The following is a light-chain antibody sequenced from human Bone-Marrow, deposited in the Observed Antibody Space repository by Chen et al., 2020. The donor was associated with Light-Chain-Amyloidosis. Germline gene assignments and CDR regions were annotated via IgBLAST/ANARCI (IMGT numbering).Light chain of an antibody. Sequence: SYELTQPPSVSVSPGQTARITCSGDDLPTKYAYWYQQKPGQAAVLVIHRDTERPSVISERFSGSSPGTTATLTITGVQAEDAADSRCQSSDSSGTYEVIFGGGTKLPVL. J-gene: IGLJ2*01. CDR3: QSSDSSGTYEVI. CDR1: DLPTKY. CDR2: RDT. V-gene: IGLV3-25*03.